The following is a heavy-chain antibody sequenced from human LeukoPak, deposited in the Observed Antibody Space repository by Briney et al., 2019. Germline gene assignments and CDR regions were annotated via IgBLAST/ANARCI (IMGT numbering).Heavy chain of an antibody. J-gene: IGHJ4*02. CDR3: ARDQFSMVRGVAFDY. CDR1: GFIFSSYA. V-gene: IGHV3-48*04. CDR2: INIGSSTI. Sequence: PGGSLRLSCAAAGFIFSSYAMNWVRQAPGKGLGWGSYINIGSSTIYYADSVKGRFTISRDNAKNSLYLQMNSLRAEDTAVYYCARDQFSMVRGVAFDYWGQGTLVTVSS. D-gene: IGHD3-10*01.